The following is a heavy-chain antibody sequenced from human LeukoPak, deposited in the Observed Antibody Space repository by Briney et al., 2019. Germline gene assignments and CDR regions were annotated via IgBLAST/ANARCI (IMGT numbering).Heavy chain of an antibody. D-gene: IGHD2-15*01. CDR1: GFTFDDYA. Sequence: GGSLRLSCAASGFTFDDYAMRWVRQAPGKGLEWVSGISWNGGSIGYADSVKGRFTISRDNAKNSLYLQMNSLRAEDTALYYCAKNYCSGGSCYSYMDVWGKGTTVTISS. V-gene: IGHV3-9*01. CDR3: AKNYCSGGSCYSYMDV. J-gene: IGHJ6*03. CDR2: ISWNGGSI.